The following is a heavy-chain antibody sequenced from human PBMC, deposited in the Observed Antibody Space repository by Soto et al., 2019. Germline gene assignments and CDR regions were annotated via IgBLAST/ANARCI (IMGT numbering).Heavy chain of an antibody. J-gene: IGHJ6*02. D-gene: IGHD6-13*01. CDR1: GFTFSDYY. CDR3: ARDLSPDDAAGTPYMDV. CDR2: ISSSGSTI. V-gene: IGHV3-11*01. Sequence: QVQLVESGGGLVKPGGSLRLSCAASGFTFSDYYMSWIRQAPGKGLXXXXYISSSGSTIYYADSVKGRFTISRDNAKNSLYLQMNSLRAEDTAVYYCARDLSPDDAAGTPYMDVWGQGTTVTVSS.